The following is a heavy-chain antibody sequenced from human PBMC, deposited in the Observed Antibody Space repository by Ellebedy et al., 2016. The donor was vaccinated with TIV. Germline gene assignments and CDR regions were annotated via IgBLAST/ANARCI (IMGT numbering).Heavy chain of an antibody. J-gene: IGHJ4*02. V-gene: IGHV3-48*04. CDR3: ARGPSTSAYLDS. Sequence: GESLKISCVASGLTFNIYAMTWVRQSPGRGLEWVAFITSSGTPTYYADSVKGRFTISRDNAKNSLYLQMNSLRAEDTAVYYCARGPSTSAYLDSWGQGALVIVSS. CDR2: ITSSGTPT. CDR1: GLTFNIYA.